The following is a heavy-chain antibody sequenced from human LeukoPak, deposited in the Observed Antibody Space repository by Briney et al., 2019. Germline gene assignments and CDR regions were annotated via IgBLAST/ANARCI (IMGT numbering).Heavy chain of an antibody. CDR1: GSTFTVYW. V-gene: IGHV5-51*01. CDR2: IYPGDSDT. CDR3: ARHLDWSSTNFYYGMDV. Sequence: PGASPETSFQAFGSTFTVYWIAWGRPLPGKGLGWLGIIYPGDSDTNYSPSFPGPVTISADKSTNTAYLQWSSLKGSDTGMYSCARHLDWSSTNFYYGMDVWGQGTTVTVSS. D-gene: IGHD3/OR15-3a*01. J-gene: IGHJ6*02.